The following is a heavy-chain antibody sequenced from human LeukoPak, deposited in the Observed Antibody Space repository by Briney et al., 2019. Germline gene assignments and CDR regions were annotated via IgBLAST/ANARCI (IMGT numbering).Heavy chain of an antibody. D-gene: IGHD3-22*01. CDR2: IYTSGST. CDR3: ARGVRYYYDSSGYHFDY. Sequence: SQTLSLTCTVSGGSISSGSYYWSWIRQPAGKGLEWIGRIYTSGSTNYNPSLKSRVTMSVDTSKNQFSLKLSSVTAADTAVYYCARGVRYYYDSSGYHFDYWGQGTLVTVSS. CDR1: GGSISSGSYY. J-gene: IGHJ4*02. V-gene: IGHV4-61*02.